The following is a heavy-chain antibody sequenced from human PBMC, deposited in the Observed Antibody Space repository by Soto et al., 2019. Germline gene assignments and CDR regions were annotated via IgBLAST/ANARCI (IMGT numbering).Heavy chain of an antibody. CDR3: AKNSRMGDYRASEYFQH. CDR2: ISYDGSNK. CDR1: GFTFSSYG. J-gene: IGHJ1*01. D-gene: IGHD4-17*01. Sequence: VGSLRLSCAASGFTFSSYGMHWVRQAPGKGLEWVAVISYDGSNKYYADSVKGRFTISRDNSKNTLYLQMNSLRAEDTAVYYCAKNSRMGDYRASEYFQHWGQGTLVTVSS. V-gene: IGHV3-30*18.